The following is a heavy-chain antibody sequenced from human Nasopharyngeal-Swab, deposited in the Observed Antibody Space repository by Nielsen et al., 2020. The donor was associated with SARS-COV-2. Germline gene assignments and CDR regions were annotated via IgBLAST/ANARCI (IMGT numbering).Heavy chain of an antibody. CDR3: ARAGMGRGFDY. J-gene: IGHJ4*02. D-gene: IGHD3-10*01. V-gene: IGHV1-3*01. CDR2: INAGNGNT. Sequence: WVRQAPGQRLEWMGWINAGNGNTKYSQKFQGRVTITRDTSASTAYMGLSSLRSEDTAVYYCARAGMGRGFDYWGQGTLVTVSS.